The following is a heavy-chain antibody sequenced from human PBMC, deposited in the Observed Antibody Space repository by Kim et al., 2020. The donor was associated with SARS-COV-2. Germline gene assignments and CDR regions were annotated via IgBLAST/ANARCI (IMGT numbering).Heavy chain of an antibody. CDR1: GFTFSDYW. V-gene: IGHV3-7*01. J-gene: IGHJ4*02. CDR3: ARCQLTTPGGDY. Sequence: GGSLRLSCAASGFTFSDYWIHWVRQAPGKGLEWVADIKGDGSARYYLPSLRGRFTISRDNARNSVYLQMNYVRAEDTAVYYCARCQLTTPGGDYWGQGTL. D-gene: IGHD2-8*02. CDR2: IKGDGSAR.